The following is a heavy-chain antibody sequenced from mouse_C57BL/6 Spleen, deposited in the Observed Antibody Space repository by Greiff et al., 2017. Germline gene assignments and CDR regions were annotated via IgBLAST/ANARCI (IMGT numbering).Heavy chain of an antibody. D-gene: IGHD2-5*01. CDR2: ISSGSSTI. J-gene: IGHJ4*01. CDR1: GFTFSDYG. Sequence: EVTLVESGGGLVKPGGSLKLSCAASGFTFSDYGMHWVRQAPEKGLEWVAYISSGSSTIYYADTVKGRFTISRDNAKNTLFLQMTSLRSEDTAMYYCARTYYSNYGAMDYWGQGTSVTVSS. CDR3: ARTYYSNYGAMDY. V-gene: IGHV5-17*01.